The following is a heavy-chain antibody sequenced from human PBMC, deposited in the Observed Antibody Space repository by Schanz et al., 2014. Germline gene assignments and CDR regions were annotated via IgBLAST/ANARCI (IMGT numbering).Heavy chain of an antibody. J-gene: IGHJ4*02. Sequence: QVQLVQSGAEVKKPGSSVKVSCKASGGTFSTYTISWVRQAPGQGLEWMGRIIPILGTANYAQKFQGRVTITAAKSTFTAYMDVSSLRSEDTAVYYCASSGAGYSSSWDFDYWGQGTLVTVSS. CDR1: GGTFSTYT. CDR2: IIPILGTA. D-gene: IGHD6-13*01. V-gene: IGHV1-69*08. CDR3: ASSGAGYSSSWDFDY.